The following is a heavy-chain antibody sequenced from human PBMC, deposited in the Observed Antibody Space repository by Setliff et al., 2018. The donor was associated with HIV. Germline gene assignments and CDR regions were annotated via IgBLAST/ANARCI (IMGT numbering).Heavy chain of an antibody. CDR3: ARDTTFGYGSGSVDY. Sequence: LSLTCTVSGGSISSGDYYWSWIRQPPGKGLEWIGYIYYSGSTYYNPSFKSRVTISVDTSKNQFSLKLSSVTAADTAVYYCARDTTFGYGSGSVDYWGQGTLVTVSS. V-gene: IGHV4-30-4*08. CDR1: GGSISSGDYY. D-gene: IGHD3-10*01. J-gene: IGHJ4*02. CDR2: IYYSGST.